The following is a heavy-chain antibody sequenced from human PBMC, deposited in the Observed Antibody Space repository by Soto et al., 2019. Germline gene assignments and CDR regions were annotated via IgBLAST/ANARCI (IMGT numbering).Heavy chain of an antibody. J-gene: IGHJ4*02. V-gene: IGHV3-48*02. CDR3: ARAGAGWRGSGSYPLDY. CDR1: GITFSTYS. CDR2: INSTGTTM. D-gene: IGHD3-10*01. Sequence: EVQLVESGGGLVQPGGSLRLSCAASGITFSTYSINWVRQAPGKGLEWIAFINSTGTTMYYADSVKGRFTISRDNAKNSLYLQMNSLRDEETAVYYCARAGAGWRGSGSYPLDYWGQGTLVTVSS.